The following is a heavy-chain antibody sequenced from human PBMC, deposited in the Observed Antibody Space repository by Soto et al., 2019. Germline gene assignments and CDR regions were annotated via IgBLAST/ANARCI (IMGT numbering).Heavy chain of an antibody. CDR1: GESISSGGYY. D-gene: IGHD6-6*01. CDR3: ARASSSSSAADY. CDR2: IYDSESA. V-gene: IGHV4-31*03. Sequence: QVQLQESGPGLVKASQTLSLICNVSGESISSGGYYWSWIRHHPGKGLEWIGYIYDSESAYYNPSLHSRVTISRDTAKNHFAMKLSSVTAADTAVYYCARASSSSSAADYWGQGTLVTVSS. J-gene: IGHJ4*02.